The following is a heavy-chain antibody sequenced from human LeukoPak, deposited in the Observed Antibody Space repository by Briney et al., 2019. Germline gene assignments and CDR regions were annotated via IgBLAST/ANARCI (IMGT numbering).Heavy chain of an antibody. CDR3: ARIRVEYSSSSGSFDY. CDR1: GFTFDDYA. J-gene: IGHJ4*02. CDR2: ISGSGGST. V-gene: IGHV3-23*01. Sequence: PGGSLRLSCAASGFTFDDYAMSWVRQAPGKGLEWVSAISGSGGSTYYADSVKGRFTISRDNSKNTVNLQMNSLRVEDTAVYYCARIRVEYSSSSGSFDYWGQGTLVTVSS. D-gene: IGHD6-6*01.